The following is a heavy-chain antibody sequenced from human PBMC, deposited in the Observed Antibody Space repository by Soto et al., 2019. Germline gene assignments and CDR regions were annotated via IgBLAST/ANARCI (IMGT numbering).Heavy chain of an antibody. D-gene: IGHD1-26*01. CDR3: AKTPYINPADLSGGAFDY. J-gene: IGHJ4*02. V-gene: IGHV3-23*01. CDR1: GFTFSSYA. CDR2: ISGSGGST. Sequence: EVQLLESGGGLVQPGGSLRLSCAASGFTFSSYAMSWVRQAPGKGLEWVSAISGSGGSTYYADSVKGRFTISRDNSKNTLYLQMNSLRAEDTAVYYCAKTPYINPADLSGGAFDYWGPGTLVTVSS.